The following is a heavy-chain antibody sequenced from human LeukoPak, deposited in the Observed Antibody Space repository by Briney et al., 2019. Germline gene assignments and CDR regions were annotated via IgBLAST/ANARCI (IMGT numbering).Heavy chain of an antibody. D-gene: IGHD6-19*01. J-gene: IGHJ4*02. V-gene: IGHV4-39*01. CDR2: IYYSGST. Sequence: SETLSLTCTVSGGSISSSSYYWGWIRQPPGKGLEWIGSIYYSGSTYYNPSLKSRFTISVDTSKNQFSLKLSSVTAADTAVYYCARLPRGPIAVLDYWGQGTLVTVSS. CDR1: GGSISSSSYY. CDR3: ARLPRGPIAVLDY.